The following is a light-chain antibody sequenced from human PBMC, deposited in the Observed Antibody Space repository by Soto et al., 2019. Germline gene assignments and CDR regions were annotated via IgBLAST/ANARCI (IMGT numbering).Light chain of an antibody. V-gene: IGKV1-6*02. Sequence: AIQMAQSPSSLSASVGDRVTITCRASQGIGNDVGWYQQKPGQAPKLLFYAAATLQSGVPSRFSGSRSGTDFILTIRSLQPEDFATYYCLQDHNSPITFGGGTKVDIK. J-gene: IGKJ4*01. CDR1: QGIGND. CDR2: AAA. CDR3: LQDHNSPIT.